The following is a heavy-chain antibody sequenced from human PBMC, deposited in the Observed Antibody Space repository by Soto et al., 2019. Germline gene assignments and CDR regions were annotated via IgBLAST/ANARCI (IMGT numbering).Heavy chain of an antibody. V-gene: IGHV1-18*01. D-gene: IGHD1-1*01. Sequence: QVHLVQSGAEVKKPGASVKVSCKGSGYAFTTYGITWVRQAPGQGLEWMGWISAHNGSTNYAQKLQGRVTVTRDTSTSTAYMELRSLRSDDTAVYYCARGRYGDYWGRGALVTVSS. CDR2: ISAHNGST. CDR1: GYAFTTYG. CDR3: ARGRYGDY. J-gene: IGHJ4*02.